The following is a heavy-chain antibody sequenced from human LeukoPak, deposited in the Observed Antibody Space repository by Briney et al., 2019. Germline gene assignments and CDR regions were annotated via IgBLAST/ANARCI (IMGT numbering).Heavy chain of an antibody. CDR2: INAGNGNT. V-gene: IGHV1-3*03. J-gene: IGHJ4*02. CDR1: GYTFTSYA. D-gene: IGHD3-22*01. Sequence: ASVKVSCKASGYTFTSYAMHWVRQAPGQRLEWMGWINAGNGNTKYSQEFQGRVTITRDTSASTAYMELSSLRSEDMAVYYCARVPYYYDSSGYYSSGGYFDYWGQGTLVTVSS. CDR3: ARVPYYYDSSGYYSSGGYFDY.